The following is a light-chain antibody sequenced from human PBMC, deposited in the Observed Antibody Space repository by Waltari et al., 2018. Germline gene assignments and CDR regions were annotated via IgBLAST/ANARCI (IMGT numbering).Light chain of an antibody. V-gene: IGKV3-20*01. CDR3: QQYESSPPVT. J-gene: IGKJ4*01. Sequence: EIVLTQSPGPLSLSPGERATLSCRASHSISHSYLAWYQQKPGQAPRLLIYGVSSRATGITDRFSGSGSGTDFTLAISRLEPEDFAVYHCQQYESSPPVTFGGGTKVEIK. CDR1: HSISHSY. CDR2: GVS.